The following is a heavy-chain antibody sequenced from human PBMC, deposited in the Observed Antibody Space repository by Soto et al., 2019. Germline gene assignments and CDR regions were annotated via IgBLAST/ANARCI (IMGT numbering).Heavy chain of an antibody. CDR1: GITFSSAW. CDR2: FGGNADGGTP. D-gene: IGHD1-1*01. CDR3: TTENWNDGGNYFDS. V-gene: IGHV3-15*04. Sequence: EVQLLESGGGLVKPGGSLRLSCAASGITFSSAWMSWVRQAPGKGLEWVGRFGGNADGGTPDFAAPVKGRFSMSRDDSKNTLYLQMISLKTADTAVYYCTTENWNDGGNYFDSWGQGTLVTVSS. J-gene: IGHJ4*02.